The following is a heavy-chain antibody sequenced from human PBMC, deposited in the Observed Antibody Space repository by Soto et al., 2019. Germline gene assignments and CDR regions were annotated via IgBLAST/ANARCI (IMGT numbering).Heavy chain of an antibody. CDR3: ARESSGLHYSYNGIDD. J-gene: IGHJ6*02. CDR2: ISAYNGNT. V-gene: IGHV1-18*01. Sequence: QVQLVQSGAEVKKPGASVKVSCKASGYTFTSYGISWVRQAPGQGLEWMGWISAYNGNTNYAQKLQGRVTMTTDTTTSTASTALRTLRTHDTAVYYGARESSGLHYSYNGIDDWGQGTTVTVSS. CDR1: GYTFTSYG. D-gene: IGHD3-22*01.